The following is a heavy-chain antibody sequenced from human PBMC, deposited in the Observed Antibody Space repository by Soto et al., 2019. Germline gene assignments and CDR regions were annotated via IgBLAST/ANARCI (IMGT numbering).Heavy chain of an antibody. D-gene: IGHD2-8*01. Sequence: EEQLVESGGGLVQPGGSPRLSCAASGFTFSSYWMHWVRQAPGKGLVWVSRINPGGSITAYADSVKGRFTISRDNAKNTLYLQMTSLRGDDTAVYYCARVPTGKYGVWNYWGQGTLVTVSS. J-gene: IGHJ4*02. CDR1: GFTFSSYW. V-gene: IGHV3-74*01. CDR3: ARVPTGKYGVWNY. CDR2: INPGGSIT.